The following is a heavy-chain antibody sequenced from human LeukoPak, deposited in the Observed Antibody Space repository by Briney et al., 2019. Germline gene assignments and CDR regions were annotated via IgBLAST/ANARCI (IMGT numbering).Heavy chain of an antibody. CDR3: TSDFNHNSGG. J-gene: IGHJ4*02. D-gene: IGHD2-15*01. Sequence: RGSPRLSRATSRLTLTGVTTRSGSDAPRKGLECVANIKPDGSQKNYIDSVKGRFTVSRDNPKNTLYLQMNSLRVQDTAIYYCTSDFNHNSGGWGQGTLVTVSS. CDR2: IKPDGSQK. CDR1: RLTLTGVT. V-gene: IGHV3-7*01.